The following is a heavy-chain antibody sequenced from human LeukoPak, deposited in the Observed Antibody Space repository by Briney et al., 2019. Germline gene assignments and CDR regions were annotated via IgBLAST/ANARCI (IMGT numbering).Heavy chain of an antibody. CDR2: INNSGGST. Sequence: GGSLRLSCAASGFTFSSYAMNWVRQAPGKGLAWVSGINNSGGSTYYADSVKGRFTISRDNSKNTLYLQMNSLRAEDTAVYYCAKPPGLRRLDPWGQGTLFTVSS. CDR1: GFTFSSYA. V-gene: IGHV3-23*01. J-gene: IGHJ5*02. CDR3: AKPPGLRRLDP. D-gene: IGHD5-12*01.